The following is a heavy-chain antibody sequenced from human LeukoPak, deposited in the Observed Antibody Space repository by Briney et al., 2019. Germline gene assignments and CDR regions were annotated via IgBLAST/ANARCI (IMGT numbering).Heavy chain of an antibody. Sequence: ALRLSCAASGFTFSIYGMHWVRQAPGKGLEWVAVISYDGNYKDYADSVKGRFTISRDNSKNTLNLQMNSLRADDTAVYYCATDPGLLGGNDLGMWPDYWGQGTLVTVSS. CDR3: ATDPGLLGGNDLGMWPDY. D-gene: IGHD1-1*01. CDR1: GFTFSIYG. J-gene: IGHJ4*02. CDR2: ISYDGNYK. V-gene: IGHV3-30*03.